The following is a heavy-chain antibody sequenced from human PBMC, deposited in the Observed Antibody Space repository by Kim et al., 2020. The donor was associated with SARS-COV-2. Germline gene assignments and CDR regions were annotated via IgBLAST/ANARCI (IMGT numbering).Heavy chain of an antibody. CDR3: ATLPWLRSAAFDI. CDR1: GFTFSDYY. CDR2: ISSSGSTI. Sequence: GGSLRLSCAASGFTFSDYYMSWIRQAPGKGLEWVSYISSSGSTIYYADSVKGRFTISRDNAKNSLYLQMNSLRAEDTAVYYCATLPWLRSAAFDIWGQGTMVTVSS. D-gene: IGHD5-12*01. J-gene: IGHJ3*02. V-gene: IGHV3-11*01.